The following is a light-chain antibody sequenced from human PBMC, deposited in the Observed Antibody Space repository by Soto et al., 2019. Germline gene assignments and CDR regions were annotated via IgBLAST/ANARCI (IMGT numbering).Light chain of an antibody. CDR2: DAS. CDR3: QQYNNWPLT. J-gene: IGKJ4*01. V-gene: IGKV3-15*01. Sequence: EIVLTQSPATLSVSPGDRVTLSCRASQSISSYLAWFQQKPGQAPRFLIHDASTRATGIPARFSGSGSETEFTLTISSLQSEDFAIYYCQQYNNWPLTFGGGTKVEIK. CDR1: QSISSY.